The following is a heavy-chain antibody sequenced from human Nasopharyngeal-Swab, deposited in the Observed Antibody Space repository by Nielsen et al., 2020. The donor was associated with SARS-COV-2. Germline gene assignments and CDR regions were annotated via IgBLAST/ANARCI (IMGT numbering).Heavy chain of an antibody. CDR2: IYSGGST. V-gene: IGHV3-53*01. CDR1: GFTVSSNY. CDR3: AREGFDYGGNSAAFDI. Sequence: GESLKISCAASGFTVSSNYMSWVRQAPGKGPEWVSVIYSGGSTYYADSVKGRFTISRDNSKNTLYLQMNSLRAEDTAVYYCAREGFDYGGNSAAFDIWGQGTMVTVSS. J-gene: IGHJ3*02. D-gene: IGHD4-23*01.